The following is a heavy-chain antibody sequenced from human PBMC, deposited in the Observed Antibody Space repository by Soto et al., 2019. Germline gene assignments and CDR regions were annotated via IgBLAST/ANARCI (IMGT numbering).Heavy chain of an antibody. CDR3: ARASYNYYYDSSGYLAWFDY. J-gene: IGHJ4*02. D-gene: IGHD3-22*01. CDR1: GGTFSSYA. CDR2: IIPIFGTA. V-gene: IGHV1-69*01. Sequence: QVQLVQSGAEVKKPGSSVKVSCKASGGTFSSYAISWVRQAPGQGLEWMGGIIPIFGTANYAQKFQGRVTITADESTSTAYMELSSLRSEDTAVYYCARASYNYYYDSSGYLAWFDYWGQGTLVTVSS.